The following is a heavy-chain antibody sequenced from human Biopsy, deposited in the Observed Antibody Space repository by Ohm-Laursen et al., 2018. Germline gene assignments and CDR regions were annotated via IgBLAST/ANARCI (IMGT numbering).Heavy chain of an antibody. CDR2: VYYSGST. J-gene: IGHJ3*02. Sequence: TLSLTCTVSGGSISSYYWNWTRQPPGKGLEWIGDVYYSGSTNRNPSLKSRVTILVDTSKNQFSLKLNSVTAADTAVYYCGRREVVITHDAFDTWGQGTMVTVSS. CDR3: GRREVVITHDAFDT. D-gene: IGHD3-22*01. V-gene: IGHV4-59*08. CDR1: GGSISSYY.